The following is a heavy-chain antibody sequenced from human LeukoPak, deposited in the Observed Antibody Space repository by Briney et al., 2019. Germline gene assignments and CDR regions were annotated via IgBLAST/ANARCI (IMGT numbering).Heavy chain of an antibody. J-gene: IGHJ6*03. V-gene: IGHV4-59*01. CDR2: MYYSGST. D-gene: IGHD1-26*01. Sequence: SETLSLTCTVSGGSISSYYWSWIRQPPGKRLEWIGYMYYSGSTNYNPSLKSRVTISVDTSKNQFSLKLSSVTAADTAMYYCARCAELRYMDVWGEGTTVTISS. CDR1: GGSISSYY. CDR3: ARCAELRYMDV.